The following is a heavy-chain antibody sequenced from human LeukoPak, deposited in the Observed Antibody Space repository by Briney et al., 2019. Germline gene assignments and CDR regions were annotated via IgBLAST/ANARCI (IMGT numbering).Heavy chain of an antibody. J-gene: IGHJ5*02. V-gene: IGHV3-23*01. Sequence: GGSLRLSCAASGFIFNNYVLIWVRQAPGKGLEWVSAISNDGGGTNYADFVKGRFTISRDNSKNTLFLQMNSLRAEDTALYYCAKGSSGYFVDLWGQGTLVTVSS. CDR3: AKGSSGYFVDL. D-gene: IGHD3-22*01. CDR1: GFIFNNYV. CDR2: ISNDGGGT.